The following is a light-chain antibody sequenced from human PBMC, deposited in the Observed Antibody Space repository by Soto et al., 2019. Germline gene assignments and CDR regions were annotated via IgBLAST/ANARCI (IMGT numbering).Light chain of an antibody. CDR1: SSDVGGYNY. J-gene: IGLJ1*01. Sequence: QSVLTQPASVSGSPGQSITISCTGTSSDVGGYNYVSWYQQHPGKHPKLMIYEVSNRPSGVSNRFSGSKSGNTASLTISGLQAEDEADYDCSSYTSSSTYGFGTETKVTVL. V-gene: IGLV2-14*01. CDR2: EVS. CDR3: SSYTSSSTYG.